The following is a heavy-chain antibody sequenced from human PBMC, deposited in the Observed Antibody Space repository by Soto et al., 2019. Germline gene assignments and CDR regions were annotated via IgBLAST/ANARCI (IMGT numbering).Heavy chain of an antibody. CDR2: ISTQSGNT. D-gene: IGHD3-3*01. Sequence: QVQLVQSAAEVKKPGASVKVSCKASGYTFANYDISWVRQAPGQGLEWMGWISTQSGNTEYAQNVQGRVTLTTDSSTTTVHMELRSLRSDDTAVYYCARSYFDSWTEYSTPAKYWGQGTLVAVSS. CDR1: GYTFANYD. J-gene: IGHJ4*02. V-gene: IGHV1-18*04. CDR3: ARSYFDSWTEYSTPAKY.